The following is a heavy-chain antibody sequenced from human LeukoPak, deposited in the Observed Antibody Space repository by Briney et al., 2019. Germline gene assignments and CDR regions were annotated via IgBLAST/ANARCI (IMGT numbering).Heavy chain of an antibody. Sequence: ASVNVSCKASGYTFTGYYMHWVRQAPGQGLDWMGWINPNSGGTNYAQKFQDRVTITRDTSISTAYMELSRLRSDDTAVYYCARESIVVVPAALASWDWFDPWGQGTLVTVSS. CDR3: ARESIVVVPAALASWDWFDP. V-gene: IGHV1-2*02. CDR1: GYTFTGYY. CDR2: INPNSGGT. D-gene: IGHD2-2*01. J-gene: IGHJ5*02.